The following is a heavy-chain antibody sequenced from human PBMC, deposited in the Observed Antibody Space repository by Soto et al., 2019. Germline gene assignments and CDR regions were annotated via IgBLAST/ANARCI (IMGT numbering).Heavy chain of an antibody. CDR1: GGSMDNHRC. D-gene: IGHD3-10*01. J-gene: IGHJ4*02. Sequence: SETMSLTCAVVGGSMDNHRCWRCIRQPPGKGLEWIGSIYYSGSTYYNPSLKSRVTISVDTSKNQFSLKLISVTAADTAVYYCASLFSGSGITDYWGQGTLVTVSS. V-gene: IGHV4-39*01. CDR2: IYYSGST. CDR3: ASLFSGSGITDY.